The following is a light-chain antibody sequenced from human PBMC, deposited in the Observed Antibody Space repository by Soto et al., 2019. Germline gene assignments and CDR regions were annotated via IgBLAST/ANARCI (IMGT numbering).Light chain of an antibody. CDR2: AAS. CDR1: QSVSSRY. Sequence: EIVLTQSPVTLSLSPGERATLSCRASQSVSSRYFAWYQQKPGQAPRLLIYAASSRAAGIPDRFSGSGSGTDFSLTSRRLEPEDFAVYYCHQYASSRTFGPGTKVE. CDR3: HQYASSRT. V-gene: IGKV3-20*01. J-gene: IGKJ1*01.